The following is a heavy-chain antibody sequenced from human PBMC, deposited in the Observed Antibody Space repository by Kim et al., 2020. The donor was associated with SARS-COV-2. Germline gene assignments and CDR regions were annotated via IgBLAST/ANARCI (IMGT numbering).Heavy chain of an antibody. CDR1: GFTFSNAW. CDR2: IKSKTDGGTT. D-gene: IGHD3-9*01. J-gene: IGHJ6*02. CDR3: TTVVLRYFDWLFWDYYGMDV. V-gene: IGHV3-15*01. Sequence: GGSLRLSCAASGFTFSNAWMSWVRQAPGKGLEWVGRIKSKTDGGTTDYAAPVKGRFTISRDDSKNTLYLQMNSLKTEDTAVYYCTTVVLRYFDWLFWDYYGMDVWGQGTTVTVSS.